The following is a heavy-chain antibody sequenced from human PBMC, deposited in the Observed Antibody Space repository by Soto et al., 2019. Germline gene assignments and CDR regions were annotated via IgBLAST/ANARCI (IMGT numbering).Heavy chain of an antibody. J-gene: IGHJ4*02. CDR1: GFTFSNAW. Sequence: EVQLVESGGGLVKPGGSLRLSCAASGFTFSNAWMSWVRQAPGKGLEWVGRIKSKTDGGTTDYAAPVKGRFTISRDDSRDRLELEMNSLKTEDTAVYYCTTDPTVAGIPGGVYWGQGTLVTVSS. CDR2: IKSKTDGGTT. D-gene: IGHD6-19*01. CDR3: TTDPTVAGIPGGVY. V-gene: IGHV3-15*01.